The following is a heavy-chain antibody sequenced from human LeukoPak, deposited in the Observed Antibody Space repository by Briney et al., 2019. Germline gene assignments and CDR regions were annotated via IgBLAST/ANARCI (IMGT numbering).Heavy chain of an antibody. D-gene: IGHD2-2*01. CDR1: GGSISSYY. J-gene: IGHJ3*02. CDR3: ARLWGYCSSTSCYAFDI. CDR2: IYYSGNT. Sequence: PSETLSLTCTVSGGSISSYYWSWIRQPPGKGLEWIGYIYYSGNTNYNPSLKSRVTMSVDTSKNQFSLKLSSVTAADTAVYYCARLWGYCSSTSCYAFDIWGQGTMVTVSS. V-gene: IGHV4-59*12.